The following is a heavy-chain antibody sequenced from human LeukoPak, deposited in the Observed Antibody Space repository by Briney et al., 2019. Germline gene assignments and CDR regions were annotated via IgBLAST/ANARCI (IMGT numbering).Heavy chain of an antibody. CDR1: GGSISSGSYY. Sequence: SETLSLTCTVSGGSISSGSYYWSWIRQPAGKGLEWIGRIYTSGSTNYNPSLKSRVTISVDTSKNQFSLKLSSVTAADTAVYYCARDQNYYGSGSYGWFDPWGQGTLVTVSS. D-gene: IGHD3-10*01. V-gene: IGHV4-61*02. CDR3: ARDQNYYGSGSYGWFDP. CDR2: IYTSGST. J-gene: IGHJ5*02.